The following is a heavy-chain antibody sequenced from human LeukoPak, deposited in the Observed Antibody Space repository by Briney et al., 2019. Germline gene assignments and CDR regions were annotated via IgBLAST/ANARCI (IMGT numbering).Heavy chain of an antibody. V-gene: IGHV4-61*02. CDR2: IYTSGST. CDR3: ARHRQQLPHFDY. J-gene: IGHJ4*02. D-gene: IGHD6-13*01. Sequence: SQTLSLTCTVSGGSISSGSYYWSWIRQPAGKGLEWIGRIYTSGSTNYNPSLKSRVTISVDTSKNQFSLKLSSVTAADTAVYYCARHRQQLPHFDYWGQGTLVTVSS. CDR1: GGSISSGSYY.